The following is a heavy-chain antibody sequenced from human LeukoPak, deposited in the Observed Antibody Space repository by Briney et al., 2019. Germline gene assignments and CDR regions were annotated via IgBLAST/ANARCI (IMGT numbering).Heavy chain of an antibody. Sequence: SETLSLTCSVSGGFNTHYYWSWIRQPPGKGLEWIGYIYYSGSTNYNPSLKSRVTISVDTSKNQFSLKLSSVTAADTAVYYCARKTYYYYGMDVWGQGTTVTVSS. CDR2: IYYSGST. CDR1: GGFNTHYY. V-gene: IGHV4-59*08. CDR3: ARKTYYYYGMDV. J-gene: IGHJ6*02.